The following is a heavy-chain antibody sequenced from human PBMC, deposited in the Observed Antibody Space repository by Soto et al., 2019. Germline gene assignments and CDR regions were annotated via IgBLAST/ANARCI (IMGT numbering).Heavy chain of an antibody. CDR3: AKVPLQQQLVPFDY. D-gene: IGHD6-13*01. Sequence: PGGSLRLSCAASGFSFSVYWMSWVRQAPGKGLEWVSAISGSGGSTYYADSVKGRFTISRDNSKNTLYLQMNSLRAEDTAVYYCAKVPLQQQLVPFDYWGQGTLVTVSS. CDR2: ISGSGGST. J-gene: IGHJ4*02. CDR1: GFSFSVYW. V-gene: IGHV3-23*01.